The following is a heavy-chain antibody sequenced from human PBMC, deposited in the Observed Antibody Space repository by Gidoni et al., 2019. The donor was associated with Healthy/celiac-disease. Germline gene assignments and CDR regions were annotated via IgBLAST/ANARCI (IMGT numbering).Heavy chain of an antibody. CDR2: ISYDGSNK. Sequence: QVQLVESGGGVVQPGRSRRLSCAASGFTFSSYAMHWVRQAPGKGLEWVAVISYDGSNKYYADSVKGRFTISRDNSKNTLYLQMNSLRAEDTAVYYCARDSGGVIDYWGQGTLVTVSS. D-gene: IGHD3-16*01. J-gene: IGHJ4*02. CDR1: GFTFSSYA. V-gene: IGHV3-30-3*01. CDR3: ARDSGGVIDY.